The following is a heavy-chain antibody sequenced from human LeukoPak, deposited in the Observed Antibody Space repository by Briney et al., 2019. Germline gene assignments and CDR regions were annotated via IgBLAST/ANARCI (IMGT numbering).Heavy chain of an antibody. V-gene: IGHV3-11*06. J-gene: IGHJ6*02. CDR2: ISSSSSYT. CDR1: GFTFSDYY. CDR3: ARAPHYSNYGPYYYGMGV. D-gene: IGHD4-11*01. Sequence: GWSLRLSCAASGFTFSDYYMSWIRQAPGKGLEWVSYISSSSSYTNYADSVKGRFTISRDNAKNSLYLQMNSLRAEDTAVYYCARAPHYSNYGPYYYGMGVWGQGTTVTVSS.